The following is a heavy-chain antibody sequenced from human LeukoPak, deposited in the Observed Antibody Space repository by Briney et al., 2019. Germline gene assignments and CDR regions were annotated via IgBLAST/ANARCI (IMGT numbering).Heavy chain of an antibody. Sequence: PGWSLRLSCAASGFTFSSYAMSWVRQAPGKGREWVSAISGSGGSTYYADSVKGRFTISRDNSKNTLYLQMNSLRAEDTAVYYCAKMAGSYCYANFDYWGQGTLVTVSS. D-gene: IGHD1-26*01. CDR2: ISGSGGST. CDR3: AKMAGSYCYANFDY. J-gene: IGHJ4*02. V-gene: IGHV3-23*01. CDR1: GFTFSSYA.